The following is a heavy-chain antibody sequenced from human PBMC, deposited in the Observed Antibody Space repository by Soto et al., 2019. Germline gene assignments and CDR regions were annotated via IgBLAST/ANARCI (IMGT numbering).Heavy chain of an antibody. D-gene: IGHD3-22*01. CDR1: GFTFSSYA. CDR3: AKQGYYYDSSGYYYGN. CDR2: ISGSGGST. J-gene: IGHJ4*02. V-gene: IGHV3-23*01. Sequence: GGSLRLSCAASGFTFSSYAMSWVRRAPGKGLEWVSAISGSGGSTYYADSVKGRFTISRDNSKNTLYLQMNSLRAEDTAVYYCAKQGYYYDSSGYYYGNWGQGTLVTVSS.